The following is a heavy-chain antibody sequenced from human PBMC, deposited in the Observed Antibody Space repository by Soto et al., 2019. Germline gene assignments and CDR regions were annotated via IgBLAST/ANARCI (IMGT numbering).Heavy chain of an antibody. CDR2: ISAYNGNT. CDR3: ARVLRSYYDILTGYHDWFDP. Sequence: GASVKVSCKASGYTFTSYYMHWVRQAPGQRLEWMGWISAYNGNTNYAQKLQGRVTMTTDTSTSTAYMELRSLRSDDTAVYYCARVLRSYYDILTGYHDWFDPWGQGTLVTVSS. CDR1: GYTFTSYY. D-gene: IGHD3-9*01. V-gene: IGHV1-18*04. J-gene: IGHJ5*02.